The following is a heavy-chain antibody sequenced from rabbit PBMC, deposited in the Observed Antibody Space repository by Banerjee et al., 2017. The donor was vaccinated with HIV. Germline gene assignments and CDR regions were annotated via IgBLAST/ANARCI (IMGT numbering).Heavy chain of an antibody. D-gene: IGHD3-3*01. V-gene: IGHV1S40*01. J-gene: IGHJ6*01. CDR1: GFSFSSTYF. Sequence: QSLEESGGDLVKPEGSLTLTCTASGFSFSSTYFMSWVRQAPGKGLEWIGRIYNGDGSTYYASWAKGRFTISRASSTTVTLQMTSLTVADTATYFCARPWDLWGQGTLVTVS. CDR3: ARPWDL. CDR2: IYNGDGST.